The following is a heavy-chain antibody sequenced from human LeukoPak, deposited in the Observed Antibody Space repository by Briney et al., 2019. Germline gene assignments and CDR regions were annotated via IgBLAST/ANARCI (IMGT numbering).Heavy chain of an antibody. Sequence: PPETLSLTCTVSGGSISSYYWSWIRQPPGKGLEWIGYIYYSGSTNYNPSLKSRVTISVDTSKNQFSLKLSSVTAADTAVYYCARSRGYSYGNYYYYYYMDVWGKGTTVTVSS. V-gene: IGHV4-59*01. J-gene: IGHJ6*03. CDR3: ARSRGYSYGNYYYYYYMDV. CDR2: IYYSGST. D-gene: IGHD5-18*01. CDR1: GGSISSYY.